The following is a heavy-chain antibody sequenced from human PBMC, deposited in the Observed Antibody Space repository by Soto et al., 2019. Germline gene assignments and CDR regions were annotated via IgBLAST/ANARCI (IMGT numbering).Heavy chain of an antibody. V-gene: IGHV3-7*01. Sequence: GGSLRLSCAASGFAFYDYWMTWVRQTPGKGLEWVATISPDGSVKYYGDSVQGRFTVSRDYPKNSLFLQMNSLRAEDTAVYYCARARIDFWGQGTLVTVSS. CDR2: ISPDGSVK. CDR3: ARARIDF. CDR1: GFAFYDYW. J-gene: IGHJ4*02.